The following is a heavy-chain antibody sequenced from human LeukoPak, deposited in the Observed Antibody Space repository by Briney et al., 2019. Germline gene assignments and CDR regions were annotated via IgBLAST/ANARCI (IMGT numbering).Heavy chain of an antibody. J-gene: IGHJ6*03. V-gene: IGHV5-51*01. CDR1: GYSFTTYW. D-gene: IGHD4-11*01. Sequence: GESLKISCKASGYSFTTYWIGWVRQMPRKGLEWMGIIYPGDYENRYSPSFQGQVTISADKSISAAYLQWSSLKASDTAMYYCARLTTVTTTTPYYMDVWGKGTTVTVSS. CDR3: ARLTTVTTTTPYYMDV. CDR2: IYPGDYEN.